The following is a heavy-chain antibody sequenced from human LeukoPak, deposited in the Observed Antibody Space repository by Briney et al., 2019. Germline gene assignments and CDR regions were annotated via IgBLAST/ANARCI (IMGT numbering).Heavy chain of an antibody. Sequence: PSETLSLTCAVYGGSFSGYYWSWIRQPPGKGLEWIGEINHSESTNYNPSLNSRVTIPVDTSKTQFSLRRRSVTAANRAVYYCAGDPGDYNHDWYFDLWGRGTLVTVSS. J-gene: IGHJ2*01. D-gene: IGHD4-17*01. CDR3: AGDPGDYNHDWYFDL. V-gene: IGHV4-34*01. CDR1: GGSFSGYY. CDR2: INHSEST.